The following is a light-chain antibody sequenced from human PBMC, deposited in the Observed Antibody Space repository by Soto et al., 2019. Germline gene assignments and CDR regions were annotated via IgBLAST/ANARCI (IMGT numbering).Light chain of an antibody. Sequence: EIVLTQSPGTLSLSPGERATLSCRASQSVSSSYLAWYQQKPGQAPRLLIFSASSRATGIPGRFSGSGFGTDFTLTISRLEPEDFAVHYCQQYGSSPRSLTFGQGTKVEIK. J-gene: IGKJ1*01. CDR1: QSVSSSY. CDR2: SAS. V-gene: IGKV3-20*01. CDR3: QQYGSSPRSLT.